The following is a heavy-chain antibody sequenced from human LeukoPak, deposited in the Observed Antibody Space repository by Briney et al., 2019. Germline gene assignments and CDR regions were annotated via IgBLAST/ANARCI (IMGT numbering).Heavy chain of an antibody. V-gene: IGHV4-31*03. Sequence: SETLSLTCTVSGGSISSGGYYWSWIRQHPGKGLEWIGYIYYSGSTYYNPSLKSRVTISVDTSKNQFSLKLSSVTAADTAVYYCARHLHPHNSGSYFFDKYYFDYWGQGTLVTVSS. D-gene: IGHD1-26*01. CDR1: GGSISSGGYY. CDR3: ARHLHPHNSGSYFFDKYYFDY. CDR2: IYYSGST. J-gene: IGHJ4*02.